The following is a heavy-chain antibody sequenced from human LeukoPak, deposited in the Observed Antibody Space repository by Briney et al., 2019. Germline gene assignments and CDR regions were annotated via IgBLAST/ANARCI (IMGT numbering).Heavy chain of an antibody. V-gene: IGHV4-34*01. CDR1: GGSFSGYY. CDR2: INHSGST. J-gene: IGHJ5*02. CDR3: ARAPRGYYPSWFDP. Sequence: SETLSLTCAVYGGSFSGYYWSWIRQPPGKGLEWIGEINHSGSTNYNPSPKSRVTISVDTSKNQFSLKLSSVTAADTAVYYCARAPRGYYPSWFDPWGQGTLVTVSS. D-gene: IGHD3-22*01.